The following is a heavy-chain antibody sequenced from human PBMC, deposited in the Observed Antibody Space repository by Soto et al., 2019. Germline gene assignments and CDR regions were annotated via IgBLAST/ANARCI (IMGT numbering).Heavy chain of an antibody. D-gene: IGHD1-26*01. J-gene: IGHJ4*02. CDR2: INHSGST. CDR1: GGSFSGYY. Sequence: QVQLQQWGAGLLKPSETLSLTCAVYGGSFSGYYWSWIRQPPGKGLEVIGEINHSGSTNYNPSLKSRVTISVDTSKNQFSLKLSSVTAADTAVYYCARLPYSGSYFHYWGQGTLVTVSS. CDR3: ARLPYSGSYFHY. V-gene: IGHV4-34*01.